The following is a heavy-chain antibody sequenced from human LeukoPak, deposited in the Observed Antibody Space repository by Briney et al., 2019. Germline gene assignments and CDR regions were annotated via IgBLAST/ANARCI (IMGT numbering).Heavy chain of an antibody. J-gene: IGHJ5*02. V-gene: IGHV3-74*01. CDR3: VRGQIGVSVIVH. Sequence: GGSLRPSCAASGFTFSDYWMHWVRQVPGKGLVWVSRIKGDGSETNYADSVKGRFTISRDNAKNTLFLQMNSLRVEDTAVYYCVRGQIGVSVIVHWGQGTLVTVSS. D-gene: IGHD3-22*01. CDR1: GFTFSDYW. CDR2: IKGDGSET.